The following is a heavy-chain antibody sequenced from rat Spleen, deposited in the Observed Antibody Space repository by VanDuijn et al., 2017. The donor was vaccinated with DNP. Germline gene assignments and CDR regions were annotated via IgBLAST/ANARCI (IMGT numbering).Heavy chain of an antibody. J-gene: IGHJ2*01. Sequence: QVQLKESGPGLVQPSQTLSLTCTVSGFSLTDYSVHWVRQPPGKGLEWMGRIRSGGSTDYNSALKSRLSISRDTSKSQVFLKMNSLQTEDTAIYFCTRGTGSFDYWGQGVMVTVSS. CDR3: TRGTGSFDY. D-gene: IGHD5-1*01. CDR2: IRSGGST. CDR1: GFSLTDYS. V-gene: IGHV2-19*01.